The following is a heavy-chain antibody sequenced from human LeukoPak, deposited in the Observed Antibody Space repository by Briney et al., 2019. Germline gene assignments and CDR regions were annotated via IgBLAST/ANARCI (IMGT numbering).Heavy chain of an antibody. CDR2: ISDSGVTI. Sequence: GGSLRLSCAASGFIFNSYNMNWVRQAPGKGLEWVSYISDSGVTIYYADSVKGRFTISRDNSKNTLYLQMNSLRAEDTAVYYCAKDRCSSTSCHAFDYWGQGTLVTVSS. CDR3: AKDRCSSTSCHAFDY. CDR1: GFIFNSYN. J-gene: IGHJ4*02. V-gene: IGHV3-48*01. D-gene: IGHD2-2*01.